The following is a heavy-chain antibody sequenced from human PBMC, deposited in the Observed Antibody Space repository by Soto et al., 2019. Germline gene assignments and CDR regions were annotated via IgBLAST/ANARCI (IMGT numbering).Heavy chain of an antibody. D-gene: IGHD2-21*02. CDR1: GYTFTSYG. CDR2: ISAYNDNT. CDR3: ARGVVVSWAGGNSKPLQH. J-gene: IGHJ1*01. Sequence: QVQLVQSGAEVKKPGASVKVSCKASGYTFTSYGISWVRQAPGQGLEWMGWISAYNDNTNYAQKLQGRGTMTTDTSTSTAYMELRSLRSDDTAVYYCARGVVVSWAGGNSKPLQHWGQGTLVTVSS. V-gene: IGHV1-18*01.